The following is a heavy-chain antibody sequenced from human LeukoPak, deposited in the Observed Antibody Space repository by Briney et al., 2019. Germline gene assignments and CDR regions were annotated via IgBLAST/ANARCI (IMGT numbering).Heavy chain of an antibody. Sequence: PGGSLILSCAASGFTFSSYAMSWVRQAPGKGLEWVSAISGSGGSTYYADSVKGRFTISRDNSKNTLYLQMNSLRAEDTAAYYCAKDRVYIPTGSYYSWGQGTLVTVSS. CDR1: GFTFSSYA. V-gene: IGHV3-23*01. D-gene: IGHD1-26*01. CDR2: ISGSGGST. CDR3: AKDRVYIPTGSYYS. J-gene: IGHJ4*02.